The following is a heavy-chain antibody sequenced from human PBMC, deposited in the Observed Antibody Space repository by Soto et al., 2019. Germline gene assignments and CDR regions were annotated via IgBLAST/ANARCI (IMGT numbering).Heavy chain of an antibody. CDR1: GFTFSNAW. V-gene: IGHV3-15*01. CDR3: TTHPVAVADHDAFDI. D-gene: IGHD6-19*01. J-gene: IGHJ3*02. CDR2: IKSKTDGETT. Sequence: GGSLRLSCAASGFTFSNAWMSWVRQAPGKGLEWVGRIKSKTDGETTDYAAPVKGRFTISRDDSKNTLYLQMNSLKTEDTAVYYCTTHPVAVADHDAFDIWGQGTMVTVSS.